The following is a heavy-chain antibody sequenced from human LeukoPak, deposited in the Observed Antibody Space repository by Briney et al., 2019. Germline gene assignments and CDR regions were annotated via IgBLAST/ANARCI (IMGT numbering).Heavy chain of an antibody. V-gene: IGHV3-66*01. CDR1: GFTFSNYN. D-gene: IGHD5-24*01. CDR2: IYSGGST. J-gene: IGHJ3*02. Sequence: GGSLRLSCAASGFTFSNYNMNWVRQAPGKGLEWVSVIYSGGSTYYADSVKGRFTISRDNSKNTLYLQMNSLRAEDTAVYYCARAPMANDAFDIWGQGTMVTVSS. CDR3: ARAPMANDAFDI.